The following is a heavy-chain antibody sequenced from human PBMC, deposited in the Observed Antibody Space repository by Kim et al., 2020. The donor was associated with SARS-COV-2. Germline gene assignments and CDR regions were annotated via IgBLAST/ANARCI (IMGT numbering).Heavy chain of an antibody. CDR3: ARLNSVVIASRR. CDR1: GGSISSSSYY. Sequence: SETLSLTCTVSGGSISSSSYYWGWIRQPPGKGLEWIGSIYYSGSTYYNPSLKSRVTISVDTSKNQFSLKLSSVTAADTAVYYCARLNSVVIASRRWGQGTLVTVSS. D-gene: IGHD2-21*01. J-gene: IGHJ4*02. CDR2: IYYSGST. V-gene: IGHV4-39*01.